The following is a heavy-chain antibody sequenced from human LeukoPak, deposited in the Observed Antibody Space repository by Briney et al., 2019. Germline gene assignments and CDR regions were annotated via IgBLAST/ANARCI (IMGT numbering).Heavy chain of an antibody. Sequence: GGSLRLSCAASGFTFSTYWMHWVRQAPGKGPVWVSRINSDGTTTTYADSVKGRFTISRDNAKNTLYLQMNTLRAEDTAVYYCARKLPFDYWGQGTLVTVSS. CDR1: GFTFSTYW. V-gene: IGHV3-74*01. CDR3: ARKLPFDY. J-gene: IGHJ4*02. CDR2: INSDGTTT.